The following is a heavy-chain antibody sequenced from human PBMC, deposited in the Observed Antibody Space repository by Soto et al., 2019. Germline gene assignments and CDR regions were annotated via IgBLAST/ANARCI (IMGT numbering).Heavy chain of an antibody. CDR2: INSDGSTT. CDR1: GFTFSTYW. J-gene: IGHJ6*02. Sequence: EVQLVESGGDSVQPGGSLRLSCAASGFTFSTYWMSWVCQAPGEGLVLVSRINSDGSTTSYADSVKGRFTVSRNNAKNTLYLQMNSLRAEDTAVYSCARSPYYYGMDVWGQGTTVTVSS. V-gene: IGHV3-74*01. CDR3: ARSPYYYGMDV.